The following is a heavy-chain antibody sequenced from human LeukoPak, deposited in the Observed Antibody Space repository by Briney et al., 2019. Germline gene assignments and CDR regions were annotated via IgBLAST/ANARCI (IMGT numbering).Heavy chain of an antibody. CDR1: GGTSSSYA. CDR2: IIPIFGTA. Sequence: SVEVSCKASGGTSSSYAISWVRQAPGQGLEWMGGIIPIFGTANYAQKFQGRVTITADESTSTAYMELSSLRSEDTAVYYCARVALADPYYDFWSGYQYLDYWGQGTLVTVSS. D-gene: IGHD3-3*01. J-gene: IGHJ4*02. V-gene: IGHV1-69*13. CDR3: ARVALADPYYDFWSGYQYLDY.